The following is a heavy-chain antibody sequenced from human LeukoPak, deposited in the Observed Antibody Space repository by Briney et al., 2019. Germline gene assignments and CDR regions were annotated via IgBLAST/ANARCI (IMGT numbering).Heavy chain of an antibody. J-gene: IGHJ1*01. V-gene: IGHV4-4*02. Sequence: SETLSLTCAVSGGSISSSNWWSWVRQPPGKGLEWIGEIHHSGSTNYNPSLKSRVTISVDTSKNQFSLNLSSVTAADTAVYYCARAHAPPGDYRTGAEYFQHWGQGTLVTVSS. CDR1: GGSISSSNW. CDR2: IHHSGST. CDR3: ARAHAPPGDYRTGAEYFQH. D-gene: IGHD1-14*01.